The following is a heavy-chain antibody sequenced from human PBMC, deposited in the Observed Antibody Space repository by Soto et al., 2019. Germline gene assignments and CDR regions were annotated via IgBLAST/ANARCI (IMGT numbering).Heavy chain of an antibody. CDR2: IYYSGST. D-gene: IGHD6-13*01. CDR1: GVSISSGGYY. J-gene: IGHJ5*02. Sequence: PSETLSLTCTVSGVSISSGGYYCSWIRQHPGKGLEWIGYIYYSGSTYYNPSLKSRVSISVDTSKNQFSLNLNSVTAADTAVYYCARGLSSSWSPGDDWFDPWGQGTLVTVPS. CDR3: ARGLSSSWSPGDDWFDP. V-gene: IGHV4-31*03.